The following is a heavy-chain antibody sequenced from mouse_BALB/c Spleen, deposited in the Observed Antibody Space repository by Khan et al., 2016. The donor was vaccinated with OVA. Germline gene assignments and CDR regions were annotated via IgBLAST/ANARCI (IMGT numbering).Heavy chain of an antibody. Sequence: QVTLKESGPGILQPSQTLSLTCSFSGFSLTSSGMGVSWIRQPSGKGLEWLAHIYWDDEKRYNPSLKSRLTVSKNTSRNQVFLNITNVDTAETATYYCARSRWLHSFVMDYWGQGTSVIVSS. CDR2: IYWDDEK. V-gene: IGHV8-12*01. CDR3: ARSRWLHSFVMDY. D-gene: IGHD2-3*01. CDR1: GFSLTSSGMG. J-gene: IGHJ4*01.